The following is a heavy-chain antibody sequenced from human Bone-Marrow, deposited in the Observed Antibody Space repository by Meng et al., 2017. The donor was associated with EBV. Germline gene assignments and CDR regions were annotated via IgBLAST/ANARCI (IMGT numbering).Heavy chain of an antibody. V-gene: IGHV4-30-2*01. CDR3: ARGDYGDYRWFDP. J-gene: IGHJ5*02. CDR2: IYHSGST. D-gene: IGHD4-17*01. Sequence: QVTLQEAGPGLVKASGDLSLTGAVSGGSFSSGGYSWSWIRQPPGKGREWIGYIYHSGSTYYNPSLKSRVTISVDRSKNQFSLKLSSVTAADTAVYYCARGDYGDYRWFDPWGQGTLVNVSS. CDR1: GGSFSSGGYS.